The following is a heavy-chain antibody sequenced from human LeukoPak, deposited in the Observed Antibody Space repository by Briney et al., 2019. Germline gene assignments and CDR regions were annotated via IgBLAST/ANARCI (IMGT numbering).Heavy chain of an antibody. J-gene: IGHJ4*02. D-gene: IGHD2-21*01. CDR3: ARQANTIARYYFDY. CDR2: IYYSGST. CDR1: GGSISSYY. V-gene: IGHV4-59*08. Sequence: PSETLSLTCTVSGGSISSYYWSWVRQSSGKGLEWVGDIYYSGSTNYNPSLKSRVTISVDTSKNQFSLKLSSVTAADTAVYYCARQANTIARYYFDYWGQGTLVAVSS.